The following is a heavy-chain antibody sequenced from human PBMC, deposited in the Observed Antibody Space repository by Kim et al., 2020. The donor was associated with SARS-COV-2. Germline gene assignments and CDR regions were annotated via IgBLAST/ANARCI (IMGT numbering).Heavy chain of an antibody. D-gene: IGHD2-2*02. CDR2: INPNSGGT. CDR1: GYTFTGYY. CDR3: ARDLSCSSTSCYINWFDP. Sequence: ASVKVSCKASGYTFTGYYMHWVRQAPGQGLEWMGWINPNSGGTNYAQKFQGRVTMTRDTSISTAYMELSRLRSDDTAVYYCARDLSCSSTSCYINWFDPWGQGTLVTVSS. J-gene: IGHJ5*02. V-gene: IGHV1-2*02.